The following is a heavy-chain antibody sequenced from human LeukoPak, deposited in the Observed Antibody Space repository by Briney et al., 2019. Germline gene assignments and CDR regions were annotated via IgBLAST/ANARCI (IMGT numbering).Heavy chain of an antibody. Sequence: SETLSLTCTVSGGSISNNNHYWGWIRQPPGKGLEWIGEIYHSGSTNYKPSLRSRVTISVDKSKNQFSRKLSSVTAADTAVYYCAGAYCGGDCYSGRAFDIWGQGTMVTVSS. CDR3: AGAYCGGDCYSGRAFDI. CDR2: IYHSGST. CDR1: GGSISNNNHY. D-gene: IGHD2-21*02. V-gene: IGHV4-61*05. J-gene: IGHJ3*02.